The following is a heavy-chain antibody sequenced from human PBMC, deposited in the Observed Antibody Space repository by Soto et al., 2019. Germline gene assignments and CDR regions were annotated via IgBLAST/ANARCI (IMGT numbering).Heavy chain of an antibody. V-gene: IGHV3-33*01. CDR3: ARTYYDFWSGYCPPECAFDI. D-gene: IGHD3-3*01. CDR2: IWYDGSNK. Sequence: GGSLRLSCAASGFTFSSYGMHWVRQAPGKGLEWVAVIWYDGSNKYYADSVKGRFTISRDNSKNTLYLQMNSLRAEDTAVYYCARTYYDFWSGYCPPECAFDIWGQGTMVTVSS. CDR1: GFTFSSYG. J-gene: IGHJ3*02.